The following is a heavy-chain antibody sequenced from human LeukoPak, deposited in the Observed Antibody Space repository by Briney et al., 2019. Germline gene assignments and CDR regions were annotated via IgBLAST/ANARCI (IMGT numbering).Heavy chain of an antibody. V-gene: IGHV5-51*01. CDR2: IYPGDSDT. Sequence: GESLKISCKGSGYSFTSYWIGWVRQMPGKGLEWMGIIYPGDSDTRYSPSFQGQVTISVDKSISTAYLQWSSLKASDTAMYYCARLLPCSGGSCYFDYWGQGTLVTVSS. J-gene: IGHJ4*02. D-gene: IGHD2-15*01. CDR3: ARLLPCSGGSCYFDY. CDR1: GYSFTSYW.